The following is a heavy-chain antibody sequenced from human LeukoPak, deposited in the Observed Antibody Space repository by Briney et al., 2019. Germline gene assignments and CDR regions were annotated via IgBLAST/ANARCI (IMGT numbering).Heavy chain of an antibody. CDR1: GGSIRRYY. V-gene: IGHV4-4*07. D-gene: IGHD6-13*01. J-gene: IGHJ3*02. CDR3: ARISPAAAGQEDAFDI. Sequence: SETLSLTCTVSGGSIRRYYWSWIRQPAGKGLEWIGRIYTSGSTNYNPSLKSRVTMSVDTSKNHFSLKLSSVTAADTAVYYCARISPAAAGQEDAFDIWGQGTMATVSS. CDR2: IYTSGST.